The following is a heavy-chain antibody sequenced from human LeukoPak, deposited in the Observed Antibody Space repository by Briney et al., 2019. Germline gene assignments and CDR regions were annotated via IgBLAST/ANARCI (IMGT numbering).Heavy chain of an antibody. J-gene: IGHJ6*03. CDR2: ISGSSSTI. D-gene: IGHD6-6*01. V-gene: IGHV3-48*01. Sequence: GGSLRLSCAASGFTFSSYSMNWVRQAPGKGLEWVSYISGSSSTIYYADSVKGRFTISRDNAKNSLYLQMNSLRAEDTAVYYCARGEAARPDYYYYMDVWGKGTTVTVSS. CDR3: ARGEAARPDYYYYMDV. CDR1: GFTFSSYS.